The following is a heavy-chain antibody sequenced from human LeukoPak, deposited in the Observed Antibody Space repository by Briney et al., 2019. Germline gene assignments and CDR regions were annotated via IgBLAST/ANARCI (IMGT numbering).Heavy chain of an antibody. CDR3: ARRGGIPAVGTRYFDY. J-gene: IGHJ4*02. D-gene: IGHD6-13*01. Sequence: QSGGSLRLSCAASGFTFSDYDMSWVRQAPGKGLEWVSAISGIADTIYYADSVKGRFTISRDSSKNTLYLQMNSLRAEDTAVYYCARRGGIPAVGTRYFDYWGQGNLVTVSS. V-gene: IGHV3-23*01. CDR2: ISGIADTI. CDR1: GFTFSDYD.